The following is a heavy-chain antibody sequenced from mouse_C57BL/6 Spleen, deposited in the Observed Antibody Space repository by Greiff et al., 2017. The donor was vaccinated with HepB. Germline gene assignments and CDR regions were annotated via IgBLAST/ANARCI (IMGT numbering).Heavy chain of an antibody. CDR3: ARGATISYYYAMDY. Sequence: VQLQQSGAELVKPGASVKLSCKASGYTFTSYWMHWVKQRPGQGLEWIGMIHPNSGSTNYNEKFKSKATLTVDKSSSTAYMQLSSLTSEDSAVYYCARGATISYYYAMDYWGQGTSVTVSS. D-gene: IGHD2-1*01. J-gene: IGHJ4*01. V-gene: IGHV1-64*01. CDR2: IHPNSGST. CDR1: GYTFTSYW.